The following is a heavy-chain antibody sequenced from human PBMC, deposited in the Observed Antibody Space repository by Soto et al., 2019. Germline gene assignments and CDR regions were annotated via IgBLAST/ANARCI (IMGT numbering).Heavy chain of an antibody. CDR1: GYTFTSYG. D-gene: IGHD2-2*01. J-gene: IGHJ4*02. CDR3: ARGGYCISTTCYGVFSGAFDY. CDR2: VSAYNGNI. V-gene: IGHV1-18*01. Sequence: GSVKVSCKASGYTFTSYGITWVRQAPGQGLEWMGWVSAYNGNIDFAQKFQGRLTMTTDTSTSTAYMELRSLRSDDTAVYYCARGGYCISTTCYGVFSGAFDYWGQGTLVTVSS.